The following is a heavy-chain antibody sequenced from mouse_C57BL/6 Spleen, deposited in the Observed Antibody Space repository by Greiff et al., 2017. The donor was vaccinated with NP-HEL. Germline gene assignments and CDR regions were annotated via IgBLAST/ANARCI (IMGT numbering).Heavy chain of an antibody. CDR3: ARDARGSRGYWYFDV. Sequence: DVMLVESGGGLVQSGRSLRLSCATSGFTFSDFYMEWVRQAPGKGLEWIAASRNKANDYTTEYSASVKGRFIVSRDTSQSILYLQMNALRAEDTAIYYCARDARGSRGYWYFDVWGTGTTVTVSS. D-gene: IGHD1-1*01. CDR2: SRNKANDYTT. V-gene: IGHV7-1*01. CDR1: GFTFSDFY. J-gene: IGHJ1*03.